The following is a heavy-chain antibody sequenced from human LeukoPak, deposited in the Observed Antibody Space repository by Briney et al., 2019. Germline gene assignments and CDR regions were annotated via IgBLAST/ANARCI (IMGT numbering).Heavy chain of an antibody. Sequence: PGGSLRLSCAASGFTFSNYWMHWVRQAPPKGLVWVSHINTDGSTTTYADSVKGRFTISRDNAMNTLYLQMNSLRAEDSAVYFCARGNYGGNVYDSWGQGTLVTVSS. CDR3: ARGNYGGNVYDS. CDR2: INTDGSTT. D-gene: IGHD4-23*01. CDR1: GFTFSNYW. J-gene: IGHJ4*02. V-gene: IGHV3-74*01.